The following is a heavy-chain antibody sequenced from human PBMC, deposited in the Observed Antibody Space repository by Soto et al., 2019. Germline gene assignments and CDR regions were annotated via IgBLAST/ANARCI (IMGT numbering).Heavy chain of an antibody. D-gene: IGHD4-17*01. J-gene: IGHJ6*02. CDR3: ARQGGGYTVTTDYGMDV. CDR1: GFTFSSYS. Sequence: EVQLVESGGGLVKPGGSLRLSCAASGFTFSSYSMNWVRQAPGKGLEWVSSISSSSSYIYYADSVKGRFTISRGNAKNSLYLQMNSLRAEDTAVYYCARQGGGYTVTTDYGMDVWGQGTTVTVSS. V-gene: IGHV3-21*01. CDR2: ISSSSSYI.